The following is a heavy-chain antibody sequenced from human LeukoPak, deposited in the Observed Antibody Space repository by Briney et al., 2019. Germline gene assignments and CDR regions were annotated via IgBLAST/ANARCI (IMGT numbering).Heavy chain of an antibody. J-gene: IGHJ4*02. Sequence: SETLSLTCTVSGGSTSTYYWSWIRQAPGKGLEWIGYIYNSGSTKYNPSLKSRVTMSIDTSKNQFSLNLNSVTAADTAVYYCARLSSIAPDFDYWGQGTLVTVSS. V-gene: IGHV4-59*08. CDR3: ARLSSIAPDFDY. CDR1: GGSTSTYY. D-gene: IGHD6-6*01. CDR2: IYNSGST.